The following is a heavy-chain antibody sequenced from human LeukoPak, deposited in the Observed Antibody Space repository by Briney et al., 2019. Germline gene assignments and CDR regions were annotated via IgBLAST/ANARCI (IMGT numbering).Heavy chain of an antibody. D-gene: IGHD6-19*01. Sequence: SETLSLTCGVSGYSISSGYYWGWIRQPPGKGLEWIGSIYHSGSTYYNPSLRSRVTMSVDTSKNQFSLNLSSVTAADTALYYCARHSTGCSSGWPDYWGQGTLVTVSS. CDR2: IYHSGST. J-gene: IGHJ4*02. CDR1: GYSISSGYY. CDR3: ARHSTGCSSGWPDY. V-gene: IGHV4-38-2*01.